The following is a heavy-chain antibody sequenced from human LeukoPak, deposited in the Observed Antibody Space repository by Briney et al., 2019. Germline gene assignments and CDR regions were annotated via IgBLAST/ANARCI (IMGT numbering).Heavy chain of an antibody. Sequence: ASVKVSCKASGYTFTSYAMNWVRQAPGQGLEWMGWINTNTGNPTYAQGFTGRFVISLDTSVSTAYLQISSLKAEDTAVYYCARDATPIAVAGTADFDYWGQGTLVTVSS. CDR3: ARDATPIAVAGTADFDY. J-gene: IGHJ4*02. V-gene: IGHV7-4-1*02. CDR2: INTNTGNP. CDR1: GYTFTSYA. D-gene: IGHD6-19*01.